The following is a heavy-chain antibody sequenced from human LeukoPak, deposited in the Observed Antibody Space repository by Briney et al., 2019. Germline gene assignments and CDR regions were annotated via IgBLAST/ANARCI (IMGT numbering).Heavy chain of an antibody. D-gene: IGHD5-18*01. J-gene: IGHJ5*02. CDR2: INTNTGNP. CDR3: ARRGYSYGYYWFDP. Sequence: ASVKVSCKASGYTFTSYAMNWVRQAPGQGLEWMGWINTNTGNPTCAQGFTGRFVFSLDTSVNTAYLQISSLKAEDTAVYYCARRGYSYGYYWFDPWGQGTLVTVSS. CDR1: GYTFTSYA. V-gene: IGHV7-4-1*02.